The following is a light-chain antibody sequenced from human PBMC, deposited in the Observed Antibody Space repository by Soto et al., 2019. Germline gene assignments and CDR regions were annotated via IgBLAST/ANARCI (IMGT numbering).Light chain of an antibody. CDR3: QQYNSLPPSYT. V-gene: IGKV3-15*01. Sequence: IVMTQSPATLSVSLGDRATLSCRASQSVSNYLAWYQQKPGQAPRLLIYGASTRATGIPARFSGSGSETDFTLTISSLQSEDFAVYYCQQYNSLPPSYTFGQGTKLQIK. CDR2: GAS. CDR1: QSVSNY. J-gene: IGKJ2*01.